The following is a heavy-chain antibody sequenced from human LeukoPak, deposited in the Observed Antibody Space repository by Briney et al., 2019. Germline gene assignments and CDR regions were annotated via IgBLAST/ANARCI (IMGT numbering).Heavy chain of an antibody. CDR1: GFTFRTYS. Sequence: GGSLRLSCAASGFTFRTYSMNWVRQAPGKGLEWVSSISSSSTYIYYADSVKGRFTISGDNAKTSLSLKMNNRRAEDTAVYYCARWDRFHEVWGQRTLVTVSS. J-gene: IGHJ4*02. V-gene: IGHV3-21*01. CDR3: ARWDRFHEV. CDR2: ISSSSTYI. D-gene: IGHD1-14*01.